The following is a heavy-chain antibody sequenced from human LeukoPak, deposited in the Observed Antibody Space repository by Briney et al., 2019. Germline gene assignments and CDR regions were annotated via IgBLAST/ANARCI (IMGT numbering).Heavy chain of an antibody. CDR3: ARASGYYYGDFDY. CDR1: GYSISSGYY. V-gene: IGHV4-38-2*02. Sequence: SETLSLTCTVSGYSISSGYYWGWIRQPPGKGLEWIGSIYHSGSTYYNPSLKSPVTISVDTSKNQFSLKLSSVTAAVTAVYYCARASGYYYGDFDYWGQGTRVTVSS. D-gene: IGHD3-22*01. CDR2: IYHSGST. J-gene: IGHJ4*02.